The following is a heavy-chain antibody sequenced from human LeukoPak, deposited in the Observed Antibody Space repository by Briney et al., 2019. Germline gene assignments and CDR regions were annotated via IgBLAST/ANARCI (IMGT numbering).Heavy chain of an antibody. CDR3: ARGLRRPLEWLYYFDY. D-gene: IGHD3-3*01. J-gene: IGHJ4*02. V-gene: IGHV3-53*01. CDR2: IYSGGST. Sequence: PGGSLRLSCAASGFTVSSNYMSWVRQAPGKGLEWVSVIYSGGSTYYADSVKGRFTISRDNSKNTLYLQMNSLRAEDTAVYYCARGLRRPLEWLYYFDYWGQGTLVTVSS. CDR1: GFTVSSNY.